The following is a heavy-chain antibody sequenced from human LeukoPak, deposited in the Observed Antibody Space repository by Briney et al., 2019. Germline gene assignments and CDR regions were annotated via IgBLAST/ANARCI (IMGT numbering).Heavy chain of an antibody. CDR2: ISAYNNNT. V-gene: IGHV1-18*04. CDR3: ARNGVGATIDY. CDR1: GYTFTSYY. D-gene: IGHD1-26*01. J-gene: IGHJ4*02. Sequence: ASVKVSCKASGYTFTSYYMHWVRQAPGQGLEWMGWISAYNNNTNYAQKLQGRVTMTTDTSTSTAYMELRSLRSDDTAVYYCARNGVGATIDYWGQGTLVTVSS.